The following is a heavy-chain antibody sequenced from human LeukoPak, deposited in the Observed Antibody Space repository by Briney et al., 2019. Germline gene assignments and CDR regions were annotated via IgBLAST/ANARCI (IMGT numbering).Heavy chain of an antibody. D-gene: IGHD5-18*01. J-gene: IGHJ2*01. V-gene: IGHV4-39*01. CDR1: GGSISSSSYY. Sequence: SETLSLTCTVSGGSISSSSYYWGWIRQPPGKGLEWIGSIYYSGSTYYNPSLKSRVTISVDTSKNQFSLKLSSVTAADTAVYYCTRPAMGAPLWWYFDLWGRGTLVTVSS. CDR3: TRPAMGAPLWWYFDL. CDR2: IYYSGST.